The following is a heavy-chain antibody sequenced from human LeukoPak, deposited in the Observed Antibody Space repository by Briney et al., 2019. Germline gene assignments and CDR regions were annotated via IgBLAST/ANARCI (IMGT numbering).Heavy chain of an antibody. Sequence: ASVTVSCKASGYTFTSYDINWVRQAPGQGLEWMGRMNPNSGNTGYAQKFQGRVTIPRNTSISTAYMELSRLRSEDTAVYYCARVWAGTDPFHYWGQGTLVTVSS. CDR2: MNPNSGNT. CDR3: ARVWAGTDPFHY. V-gene: IGHV1-8*01. D-gene: IGHD6-19*01. J-gene: IGHJ4*02. CDR1: GYTFTSYD.